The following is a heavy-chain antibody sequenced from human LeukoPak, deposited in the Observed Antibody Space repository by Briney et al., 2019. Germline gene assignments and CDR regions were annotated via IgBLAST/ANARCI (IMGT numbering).Heavy chain of an antibody. J-gene: IGHJ4*02. CDR2: IKQDGSEK. D-gene: IGHD2-15*01. CDR3: ARVGCTGGSCYSGSDYFDY. V-gene: IGHV3-7*01. CDR1: GFTFSSYW. Sequence: GSLRLSCAASGFTFSSYWMSWVRQAPGKGLEWVANIKQDGSEKYYVDSVKGRFTISRDNAKNSVYLQMKSLRAEDTAVYYCARVGCTGGSCYSGSDYFDYWGQGTLVTVSS.